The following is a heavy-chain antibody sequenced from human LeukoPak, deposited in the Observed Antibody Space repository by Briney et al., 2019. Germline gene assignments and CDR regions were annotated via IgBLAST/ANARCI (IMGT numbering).Heavy chain of an antibody. CDR3: AKARGLTFDY. Sequence: GGSLRLSCAASGFTFSSYGMHWVRQAPGKGLEWVAVISYDGSNKYYADSVKGRFTISRDNSKNTLYLQMNSLRAEDTAVYYCAKARGLTFDYWGQGTLVTVSS. V-gene: IGHV3-30*18. CDR2: ISYDGSNK. CDR1: GFTFSSYG. J-gene: IGHJ4*02. D-gene: IGHD6-19*01.